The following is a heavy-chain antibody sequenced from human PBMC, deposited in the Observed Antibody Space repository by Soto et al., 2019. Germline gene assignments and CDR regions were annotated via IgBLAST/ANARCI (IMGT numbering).Heavy chain of an antibody. V-gene: IGHV4-30-2*01. CDR1: GGSISSGGYS. D-gene: IGHD3-3*01. J-gene: IGHJ4*02. Sequence: SETLSLTCAVSGGSISSGGYSWSWIRQPPGKGLEWIGYIYHSGSTYYNPSLKSRVTISVDRSKNQFSLKLSSVTAADTAVYYCASSRLDFWTFDYWGQGTLVTVSS. CDR2: IYHSGST. CDR3: ASSRLDFWTFDY.